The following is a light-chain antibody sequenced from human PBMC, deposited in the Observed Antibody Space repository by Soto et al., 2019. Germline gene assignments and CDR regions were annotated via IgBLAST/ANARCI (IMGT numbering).Light chain of an antibody. J-gene: IGKJ5*01. Sequence: EVVMAQSPATLSVSPGERVALXGRPSQSVSTNLAWYQQKPGQAPRLLIYGASTRATGVPARFSGSGSGTEFTLTISSLQSEDFAVYYCQRYNNWPGITFGQGTRLEIK. CDR3: QRYNNWPGIT. CDR1: QSVSTN. CDR2: GAS. V-gene: IGKV3-15*01.